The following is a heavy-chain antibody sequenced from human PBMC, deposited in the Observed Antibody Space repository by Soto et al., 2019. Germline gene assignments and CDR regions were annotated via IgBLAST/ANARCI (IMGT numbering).Heavy chain of an antibody. V-gene: IGHV3-23*01. Sequence: PGGSLRLSCAASGFTFSSYAMSWVRQAPGKGLEWVSIIWSAGLTYYADSVRGRFNISRDISKNILFLQMSNLRAEDSAIYYCARELPPDLWGQGTMVTVSS. CDR3: ARELPPDL. J-gene: IGHJ5*02. D-gene: IGHD1-7*01. CDR1: GFTFSSYA. CDR2: IIWSAGLT.